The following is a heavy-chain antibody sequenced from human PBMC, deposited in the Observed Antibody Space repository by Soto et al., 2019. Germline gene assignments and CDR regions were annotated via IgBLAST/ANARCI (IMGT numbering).Heavy chain of an antibody. D-gene: IGHD3-10*01. CDR3: ARSLLGEGLVDYLAY. Sequence: QVQLVESGGGLVKPGGSLRLACAASGFTFSDYDMTWVRQAPGKGLEWVSHISGRTNYTNNADSVKGRFTISRDNAKNSVYLQMNSLRAEDTAVYYCARSLLGEGLVDYLAYWGQGALFTVSS. CDR2: ISGRTNYT. J-gene: IGHJ4*02. CDR1: GFTFSDYD. V-gene: IGHV3-11*05.